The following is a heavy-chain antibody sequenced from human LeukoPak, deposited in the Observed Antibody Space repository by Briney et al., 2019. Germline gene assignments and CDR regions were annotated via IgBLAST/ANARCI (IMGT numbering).Heavy chain of an antibody. D-gene: IGHD6-13*01. CDR3: VKDPTRAAAETNDY. J-gene: IGHJ4*02. CDR1: GFTFTSHA. CDR2: ISRSGTT. Sequence: GGSLRLSCAASGFTFTSHAMSWVRQAPGKGLEWVSAISRSGTTYYADSVKGRFTISRDTSKNTLYLQMNSLRADDTAVYYCVKDPTRAAAETNDYWGQGTLVTVSS. V-gene: IGHV3-23*01.